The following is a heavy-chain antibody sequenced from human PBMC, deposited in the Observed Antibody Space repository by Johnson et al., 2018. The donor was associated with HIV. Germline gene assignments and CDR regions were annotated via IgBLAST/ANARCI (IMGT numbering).Heavy chain of an antibody. J-gene: IGHJ3*02. CDR2: ISSSGSTI. V-gene: IGHV3-11*01. D-gene: IGHD3-3*01. CDR3: ASHLSYYDFWSGYYRGGDAFDI. CDR1: GFTFSDYY. Sequence: QVQLVESGGGLVQPGGSLRLSCAASGFTFSDYYMSWIRQAPGKGLEWVSYISSSGSTIYYADSVKGRFTISRDNAKNSLYLQMNSLRAEDTAVYYCASHLSYYDFWSGYYRGGDAFDIWGQGTMVTVSS.